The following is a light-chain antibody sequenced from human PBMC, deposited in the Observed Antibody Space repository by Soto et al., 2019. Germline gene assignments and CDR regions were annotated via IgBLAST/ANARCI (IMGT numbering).Light chain of an antibody. CDR1: QSVRSNF. Sequence: EIVLTQSPGTLSLSPGERATLSCRASQSVRSNFLAWYQQKPGQAPRLFIYGASNRATGIPDRFSGSGSGTDFTLTITRLEPEDFALYYCQHYQSGHPITFGQGTRLEIK. J-gene: IGKJ5*01. V-gene: IGKV3-20*01. CDR3: QHYQSGHPIT. CDR2: GAS.